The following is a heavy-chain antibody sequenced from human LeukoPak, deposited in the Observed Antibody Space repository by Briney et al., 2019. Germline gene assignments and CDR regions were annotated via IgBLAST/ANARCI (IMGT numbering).Heavy chain of an antibody. CDR2: MWYDGSKD. J-gene: IGHJ4*02. CDR3: AKDRETYEYTFDY. CDR1: GFSFSIYG. Sequence: GGSLRLSCAESGFSFSIYGIHWVRQAPGKGLEWVAVMWYDGSKDYYADSVKGRFTISRDTSKNTLYLQMNNLRAEDTAVYYCAKDRETYEYTFDYWGQGTLVTVSS. D-gene: IGHD6-6*01. V-gene: IGHV3-33*06.